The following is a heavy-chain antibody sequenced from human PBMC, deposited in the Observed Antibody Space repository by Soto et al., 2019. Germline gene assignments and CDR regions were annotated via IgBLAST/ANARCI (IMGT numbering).Heavy chain of an antibody. CDR3: ARDYYDSSGYYSGFDY. D-gene: IGHD3-22*01. J-gene: IGHJ4*02. V-gene: IGHV4-34*01. CDR2: INHSGST. CDR1: GGSFSGYY. Sequence: SEPLSLTCAVYGGSFSGYYWSWIRQPPGKGLEWIGEINHSGSTNYNPSLKSRVTISVDTSKNQSSLKLSSVTAADTAVYYCARDYYDSSGYYSGFDYWGQGTLVTVSS.